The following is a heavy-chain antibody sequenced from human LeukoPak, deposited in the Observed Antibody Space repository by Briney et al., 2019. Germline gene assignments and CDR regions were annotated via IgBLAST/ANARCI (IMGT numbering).Heavy chain of an antibody. CDR3: ARGYGSGRAYYFDY. Sequence: GGSLRLSCAASGFTFSNYGMHWVRQAPGKGLEWVALILYDGSNEYYAESVKGRFTISRDSSENTLYLQMNGLRAEDTAVYYCARGYGSGRAYYFDYWGQGTLVTVSS. CDR2: ILYDGSNE. V-gene: IGHV3-33*01. D-gene: IGHD3-10*01. J-gene: IGHJ4*02. CDR1: GFTFSNYG.